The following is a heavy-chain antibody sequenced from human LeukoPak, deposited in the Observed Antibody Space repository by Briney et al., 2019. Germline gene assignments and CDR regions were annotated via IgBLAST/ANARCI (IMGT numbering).Heavy chain of an antibody. D-gene: IGHD3-10*01. CDR3: AKDPVERSYGEFYFDY. CDR1: GFIFTDYW. CDR2: IKYDGIDK. J-gene: IGHJ4*02. Sequence: GGSLRLSCAASGFIFTDYWMNWVRQAPGKGLEWVAMIKYDGIDKQYLDSVKGRFTISRDNSKNTLYLQMNSLRAEDTAVYYCAKDPVERSYGEFYFDYWGQGTLVTVSS. V-gene: IGHV3-7*03.